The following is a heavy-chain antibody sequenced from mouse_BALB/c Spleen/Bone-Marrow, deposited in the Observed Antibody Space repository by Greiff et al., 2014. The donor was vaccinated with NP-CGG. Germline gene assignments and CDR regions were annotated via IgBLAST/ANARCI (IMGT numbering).Heavy chain of an antibody. CDR3: ARTTGTPYLDY. CDR1: GFTFTDYY. Sequence: DVKLVESGGGLVQPGGSLRLSCTTSGFTFTDYYMSWVRQPPGKALEWLGFIRNKANGYTTEYSASVKGRFTISRDSSQSILYLQMNTLRAEDSATYYCARTTGTPYLDYWGQGTTLTVSS. J-gene: IGHJ2*01. V-gene: IGHV7-3*02. CDR2: IRNKANGYTT. D-gene: IGHD4-1*02.